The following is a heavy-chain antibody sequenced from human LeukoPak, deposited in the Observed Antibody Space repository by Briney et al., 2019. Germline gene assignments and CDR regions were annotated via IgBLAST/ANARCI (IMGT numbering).Heavy chain of an antibody. J-gene: IGHJ4*02. Sequence: SETLSLTCAVYGGSFSGYYWSWIRQPPGKGLEWIGEINHSGSTNYNPSLKSRVTISVATSKNPFSLTLSSVPAADTAVYYCARGWYCSSTSCYTSTPFDYWGQGTLVTVSS. CDR1: GGSFSGYY. V-gene: IGHV4-34*01. D-gene: IGHD2-2*02. CDR2: INHSGST. CDR3: ARGWYCSSTSCYTSTPFDY.